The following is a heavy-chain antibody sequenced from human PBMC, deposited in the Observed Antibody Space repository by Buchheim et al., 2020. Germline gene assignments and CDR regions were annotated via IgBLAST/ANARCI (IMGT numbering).Heavy chain of an antibody. CDR3: AKGVVTMVRGVNIGPNWFDP. V-gene: IGHV3-23*01. CDR2: IDGSGGII. CDR1: GFPFSTYA. Sequence: EVQLLESGGALVQPGGSLRLSCAASGFPFSTYAMSWVRQTPGKGLDWVSGIDGSGGIIHYADSVKGRFTISRENSKNTLYLQMNSLRVEDTAVYYCAKGVVTMVRGVNIGPNWFDPWGQGTL. J-gene: IGHJ5*02. D-gene: IGHD3-10*01.